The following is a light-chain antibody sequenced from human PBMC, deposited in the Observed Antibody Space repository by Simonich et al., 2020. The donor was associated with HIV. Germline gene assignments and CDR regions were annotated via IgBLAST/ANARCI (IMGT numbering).Light chain of an antibody. CDR2: DVN. CDR1: SSDVGHYTY. Sequence: QSALTQPASVSGSPGQSITISCTGTSSDVGHYTYVSWYQQYPGKAPKLIISDVNERPSGISTRFSGSKSGNTASLTISGLQAEDEADYYCSSYTSSSTVVFGGGTKLTVL. J-gene: IGLJ2*01. V-gene: IGLV2-14*01. CDR3: SSYTSSSTVV.